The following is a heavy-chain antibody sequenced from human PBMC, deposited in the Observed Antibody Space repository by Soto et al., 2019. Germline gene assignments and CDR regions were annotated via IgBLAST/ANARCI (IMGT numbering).Heavy chain of an antibody. J-gene: IGHJ3*02. CDR1: GFTFSSYW. Sequence: EVQLVESGGGLVQPGGSLRLSCAASGFTFSSYWMSWVRQAPGKGLEWVANIKQDGSEKYYVDSVKGRFTISRDNAKNSLYLPMNRLRAEDTAVYYCARVPIAVAGDAFDIWGQGTMVTVSS. CDR2: IKQDGSEK. CDR3: ARVPIAVAGDAFDI. D-gene: IGHD6-19*01. V-gene: IGHV3-7*04.